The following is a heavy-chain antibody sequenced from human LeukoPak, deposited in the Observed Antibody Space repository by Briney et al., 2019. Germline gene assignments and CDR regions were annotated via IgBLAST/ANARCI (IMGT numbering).Heavy chain of an antibody. J-gene: IGHJ4*02. CDR3: AKDQGSGYYYFDY. Sequence: GRSLRLSCSASGFTFSNYPIHLVRQAPGKGLEWVAVISYDGSNKYYADSVKGRFTISRDNSKNTLYLQMNSLRAEDTAVYYCAKDQGSGYYYFDYWGQGTLVTVSS. CDR1: GFTFSNYP. CDR2: ISYDGSNK. V-gene: IGHV3-30*04. D-gene: IGHD3-22*01.